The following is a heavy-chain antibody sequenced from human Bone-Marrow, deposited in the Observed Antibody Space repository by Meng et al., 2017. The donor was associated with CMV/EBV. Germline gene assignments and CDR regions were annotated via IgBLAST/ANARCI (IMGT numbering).Heavy chain of an antibody. CDR3: ARGVYDFWSGYYLENDY. CDR2: INPSGGST. J-gene: IGHJ4*02. CDR1: GYTFTSYY. D-gene: IGHD3-3*01. Sequence: ASVKVSCKASGYTFTSYYMHWVRQAPGQGLEWMGIINPSGGSTSYAQKFQGRVTMTRDTSTSTVYVELSSLRSEDTAVYYCARGVYDFWSGYYLENDYWGQGTLVTVSS. V-gene: IGHV1-46*01.